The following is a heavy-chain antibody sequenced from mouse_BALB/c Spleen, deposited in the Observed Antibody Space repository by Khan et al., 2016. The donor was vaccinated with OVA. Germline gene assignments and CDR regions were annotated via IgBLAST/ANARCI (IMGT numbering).Heavy chain of an antibody. CDR1: GYTFTDYN. Sequence: VRLQQSGPELVKPGASVKIPCKASGYTFTDYNMDWVKQSHGKSLEWIGDINPNNGGTFYNQKFTGKATLTVDESSSTAYLELRSLTSEDTAVYYCAREWASWFAYWGQGTLGTVSA. CDR2: INPNNGGT. J-gene: IGHJ3*01. CDR3: AREWASWFAY. V-gene: IGHV1-18*01.